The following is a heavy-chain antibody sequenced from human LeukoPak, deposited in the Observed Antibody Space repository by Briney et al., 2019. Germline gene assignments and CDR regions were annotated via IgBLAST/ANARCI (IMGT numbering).Heavy chain of an antibody. Sequence: GGSLRLSCAASGFTFSDYSMNWVRQAPGKGLEWVSAISGSGGSTYYADSVKGRFTISRDNSKNTLYLQMNSLRAEDTAVYYCAAAWGYAFDIWGQGTMVTVSS. CDR3: AAAWGYAFDI. V-gene: IGHV3-23*01. J-gene: IGHJ3*02. D-gene: IGHD3-16*01. CDR1: GFTFSDYS. CDR2: ISGSGGST.